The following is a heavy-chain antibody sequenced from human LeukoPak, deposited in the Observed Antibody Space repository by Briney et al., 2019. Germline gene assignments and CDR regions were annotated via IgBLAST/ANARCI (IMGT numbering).Heavy chain of an antibody. D-gene: IGHD1-26*01. Sequence: GGSLRLSCAASGFTFSSYAMHWVRQAPGKGLEWVAAISYDGSNKYYADSVKGRFTISRDNSKNTLYLQMNSLRPEDTAVCYCASSGSYRFDYWGQGTLVTVSS. V-gene: IGHV3-30-3*01. J-gene: IGHJ4*02. CDR1: GFTFSSYA. CDR2: ISYDGSNK. CDR3: ASSGSYRFDY.